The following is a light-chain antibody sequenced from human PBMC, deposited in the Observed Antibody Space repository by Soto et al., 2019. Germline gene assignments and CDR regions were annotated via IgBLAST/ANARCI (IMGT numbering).Light chain of an antibody. V-gene: IGKV3-20*01. J-gene: IGKJ1*01. CDR2: GAS. Sequence: EIVLTQSPGTLSLSPGERATLSCRASQSVSNNYLACYQQKPGQAPRLLIYGASNRATGSPDRFSGSGSGTDFTLTISRLEAEDFAVYYCQQYGSSGTFGQGTKVDIK. CDR3: QQYGSSGT. CDR1: QSVSNNY.